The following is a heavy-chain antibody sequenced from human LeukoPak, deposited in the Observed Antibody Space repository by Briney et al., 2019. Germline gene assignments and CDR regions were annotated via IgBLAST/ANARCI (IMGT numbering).Heavy chain of an antibody. CDR1: GFTFDDYA. Sequence: HPGGSLRLSCAASGFTFDDYAMHWVRQAPGKGLEWVSGISWNSGSIGYADSVKGRFTISRDNAKNSLYLQMNSLRAEDTALYYCVKDITYDSSGADYWGQGTLVTVSS. CDR2: ISWNSGSI. J-gene: IGHJ4*02. V-gene: IGHV3-9*01. D-gene: IGHD3-22*01. CDR3: VKDITYDSSGADY.